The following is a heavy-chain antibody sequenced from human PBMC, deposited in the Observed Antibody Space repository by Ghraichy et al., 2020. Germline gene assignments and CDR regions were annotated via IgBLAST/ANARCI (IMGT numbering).Heavy chain of an antibody. V-gene: IGHV4-39*01. CDR2: IYYRGST. J-gene: IGHJ2*01. CDR3: ARHPYCSGGSCYLVDWYFDL. D-gene: IGHD2-15*01. CDR1: GGSISSSSYY. Sequence: SQTLSLTCTVSGGSISSSSYYWGWIRQPPGKGLEWIGSIYYRGSTYYNPSLKSRVTISVDTSKNQFSLKLSSVTAADTAVYYCARHPYCSGGSCYLVDWYFDLWGRGTLVTVSS.